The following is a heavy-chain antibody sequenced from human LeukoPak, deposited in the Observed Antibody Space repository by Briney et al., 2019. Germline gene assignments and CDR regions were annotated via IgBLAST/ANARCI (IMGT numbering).Heavy chain of an antibody. CDR3: AKGHRSSSSFFDS. J-gene: IGHJ4*02. V-gene: IGHV3-23*01. Sequence: GGSLRLSCAAFSGFAMSWVRQAPGRGLEWVSAINGRGDDTYYPDSVRGRFTISRDNSNNTLYLQMNSLRAEDTAVYYCAKGHRSSSSFFDSWGQGILVTVSS. CDR2: INGRGDDT. CDR1: SGFA. D-gene: IGHD6-19*01.